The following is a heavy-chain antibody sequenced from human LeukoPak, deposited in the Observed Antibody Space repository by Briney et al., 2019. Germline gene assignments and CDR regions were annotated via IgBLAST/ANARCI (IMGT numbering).Heavy chain of an antibody. V-gene: IGHV3-7*01. Sequence: GGSLRLSCAASGFTFSSYWMSWVRQAPGKGLEWVANTKKDGSEKEYVDSVKGRFTISRDNAKNSLYLQMNSLRVVDTAVYYCVRVDTSGYYYEPSFDYWGQGTLVTVSS. CDR1: GFTFSSYW. CDR2: TKKDGSEK. CDR3: VRVDTSGYYYEPSFDY. J-gene: IGHJ4*02. D-gene: IGHD3-22*01.